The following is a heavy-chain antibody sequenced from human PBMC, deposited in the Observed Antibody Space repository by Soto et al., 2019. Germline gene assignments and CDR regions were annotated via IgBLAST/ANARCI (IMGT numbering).Heavy chain of an antibody. D-gene: IGHD2-21*01. CDR3: AREVILNGHNELDS. V-gene: IGHV3-74*01. Sequence: GGSLRLSCAASGFTFNIYWMHWVRQAPGKGLVWVSRINSDGSDTTYAGSVKGRFTISRDNAKNTVYLQMNSLRAEDTAVFYCAREVILNGHNELDSWGQGTLVTVSS. J-gene: IGHJ4*02. CDR1: GFTFNIYW. CDR2: INSDGSDT.